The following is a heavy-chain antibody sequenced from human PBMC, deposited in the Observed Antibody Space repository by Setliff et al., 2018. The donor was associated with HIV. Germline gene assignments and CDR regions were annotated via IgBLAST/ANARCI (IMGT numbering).Heavy chain of an antibody. CDR3: AREMNYDYVWGSYSGY. D-gene: IGHD3-16*01. V-gene: IGHV1-69*06. J-gene: IGHJ4*02. Sequence: SVKVSCKASGGTFSSYAISWVRQAPGQGLEWMGRIIPIFGTANYAQKFQGSVTITADKSTSTAYMELSSLRSEDTAAYYCAREMNYDYVWGSYSGYWGQGTLVTVSS. CDR2: IIPIFGTA. CDR1: GGTFSSYA.